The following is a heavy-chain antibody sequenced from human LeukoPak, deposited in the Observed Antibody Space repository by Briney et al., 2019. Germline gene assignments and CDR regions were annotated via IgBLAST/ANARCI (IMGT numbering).Heavy chain of an antibody. V-gene: IGHV1-46*01. CDR3: ARDSGMVRGTVDY. Sequence: ASVKVSCKSSGYTFTSYYMYWVRQAPGQGPEWKGIINPSVGSTSYAQKFQGRVTMTRDTSTSTVYMELSSLRSEDTAVYYCARDSGMVRGTVDYWGQGTLVTVSS. D-gene: IGHD3-10*01. CDR2: INPSVGST. J-gene: IGHJ4*02. CDR1: GYTFTSYY.